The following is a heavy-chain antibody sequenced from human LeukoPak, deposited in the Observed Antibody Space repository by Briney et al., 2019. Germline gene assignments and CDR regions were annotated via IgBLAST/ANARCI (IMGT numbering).Heavy chain of an antibody. Sequence: SVKVSCKASGGTFSSYAISWVRQAPGQGLEWMGGIIPIFGTANYAQNLQGRVTMTTDTSTSTAYMELRSLRSDDTAVYYCARDTRYFDRYYYYYMDVWGKGTTVTVSS. D-gene: IGHD3-9*01. V-gene: IGHV1-69*05. CDR1: GGTFSSYA. CDR2: IIPIFGTA. J-gene: IGHJ6*03. CDR3: ARDTRYFDRYYYYYMDV.